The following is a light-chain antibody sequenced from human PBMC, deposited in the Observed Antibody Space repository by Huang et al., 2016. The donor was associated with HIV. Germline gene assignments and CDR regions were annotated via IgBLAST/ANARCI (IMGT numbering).Light chain of an antibody. J-gene: IGKJ2*01. CDR3: QQSHSNLYT. V-gene: IGKV1-39*01. Sequence: DIRLTQSPSYLSASVGDSVTMTCRASEDISFLLNWYQQKPGKAPKLLIYAASNLRRGVPSRFRGSSSGTDFTLTITSLEPEDFATYYCQQSHSNLYTFGQGTTLDI. CDR1: EDISFL. CDR2: AAS.